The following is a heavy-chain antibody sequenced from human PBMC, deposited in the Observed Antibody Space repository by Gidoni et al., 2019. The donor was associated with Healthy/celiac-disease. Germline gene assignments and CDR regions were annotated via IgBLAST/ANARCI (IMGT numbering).Heavy chain of an antibody. CDR1: GFTFSSYD. J-gene: IGHJ3*02. V-gene: IGHV3-13*04. CDR2: IGTAGDT. CDR3: ARVGAALDAFDI. D-gene: IGHD6-13*01. Sequence: EVQLVESGGGLVQPGGSLRLACAASGFTFSSYDMHWVRQATGKGLEWVSAIGTAGDTYYPGSVKGRFTISRENAKNSLYLQMNSLRAGDTAVYYCARVGAALDAFDIWGQGTMVTVSS.